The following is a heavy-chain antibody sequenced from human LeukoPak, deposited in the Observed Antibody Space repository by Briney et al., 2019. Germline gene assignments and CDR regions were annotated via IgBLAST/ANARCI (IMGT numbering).Heavy chain of an antibody. V-gene: IGHV4-59*01. CDR3: ARVASDGSPDY. J-gene: IGHJ4*02. D-gene: IGHD1-26*01. CDR1: GGSISSYY. Sequence: SETLSLTCTVSGGSISSYYWSWIRQPPGKGLEWIGYIYYSGSTNYNPSLKSRVTIPVDTSKNQFSLKLSSVTAADTAVYYCARVASDGSPDYWGQGTLVTVSS. CDR2: IYYSGST.